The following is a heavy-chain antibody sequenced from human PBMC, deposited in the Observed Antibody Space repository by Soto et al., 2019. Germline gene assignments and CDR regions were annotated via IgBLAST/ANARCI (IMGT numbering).Heavy chain of an antibody. Sequence: GGSLRLSCAVSGFTFSTYGMHWVRQAPGKGPEWLAVIWYDGSNKYYADSVKGRFTISRDNSNNTLYLQMNSLRAEDTAGYYCERDRRTGRGITPSFIFDSWGQGTLVTVSS. CDR1: GFTFSTYG. CDR3: ERDRRTGRGITPSFIFDS. V-gene: IGHV3-33*01. D-gene: IGHD3-10*01. J-gene: IGHJ4*01. CDR2: IWYDGSNK.